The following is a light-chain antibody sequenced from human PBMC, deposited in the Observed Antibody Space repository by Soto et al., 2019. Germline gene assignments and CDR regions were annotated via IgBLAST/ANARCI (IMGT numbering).Light chain of an antibody. CDR3: CSSAGTYPAV. Sequence: QSALTQPRSVSGSPGQSVTISCTGTSSDVGGYNYVSWYQQHPGKAPKLIIYDVSKRPSGVPDRFSGSKSGNTASLTISGLQAEDEAAYYCCSSAGTYPAVFGGGTKLTVL. CDR1: SSDVGGYNY. J-gene: IGLJ3*02. CDR2: DVS. V-gene: IGLV2-11*01.